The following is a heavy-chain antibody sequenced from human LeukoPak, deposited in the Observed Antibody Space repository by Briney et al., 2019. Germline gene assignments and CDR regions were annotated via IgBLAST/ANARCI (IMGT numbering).Heavy chain of an antibody. V-gene: IGHV4-39*01. CDR2: IYYSGTT. J-gene: IGHJ4*02. D-gene: IGHD6-13*01. CDR3: ARHGSPPAAGPLCYFDS. CDR1: GGSISSSSHY. Sequence: SETLSLTCTVSGGSISSSSHYWGWIRQPPGKGLEWIGTIYYSGTTYYNSSLKSRVTISVDTSKNQISLKLSSVTAADTAVYYCARHGSPPAAGPLCYFDSWGQGTLVTVSS.